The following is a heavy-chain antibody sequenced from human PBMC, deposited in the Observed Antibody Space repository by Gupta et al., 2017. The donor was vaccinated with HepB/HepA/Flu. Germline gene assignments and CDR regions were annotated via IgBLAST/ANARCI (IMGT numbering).Heavy chain of an antibody. CDR1: GFTFSSYS. CDR2: ISSSSSYI. Sequence: EVQLVESGGGLVRPGGSLRLSCAACGFTFSSYSMNWVRQAPGKGLEWVSSISSSSSYIYYADSVKGRFTISRDNAKNSLYLQMNSLRAEDTAVYYCARDQTTVVTPYYYYGMDVWGQGTTVTVSS. J-gene: IGHJ6*02. V-gene: IGHV3-21*01. D-gene: IGHD4-23*01. CDR3: ARDQTTVVTPYYYYGMDV.